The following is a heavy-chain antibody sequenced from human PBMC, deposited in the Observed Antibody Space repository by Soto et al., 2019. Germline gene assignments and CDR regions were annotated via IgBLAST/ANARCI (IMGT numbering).Heavy chain of an antibody. CDR2: INPSGGST. J-gene: IGHJ6*02. CDR3: ALECSSCDSSYYYGMDV. V-gene: IGHV1-46*01. CDR1: GYTFTSYY. D-gene: IGHD2-15*01. Sequence: ASVKVSCKASGYTFTSYYMHWVRQAPGQGLEWMGIINPSGGSTSYAQKFQGRVTMTRDTSTSTVYMGLSSLRSEDTAVYYCALECSSCDSSYYYGMDVWGQVTTVTVSS.